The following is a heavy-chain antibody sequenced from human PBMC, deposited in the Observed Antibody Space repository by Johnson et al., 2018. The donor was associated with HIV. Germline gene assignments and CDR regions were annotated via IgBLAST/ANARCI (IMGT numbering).Heavy chain of an antibody. D-gene: IGHD3-3*01. J-gene: IGHJ3*02. CDR3: TTGGTIFGVVILDAFDI. Sequence: VQVVESVGGLVQPGGSLKLSCAASGFTFSNAWMSWVRQAPGKGLEWVGRIKSKTDGGTTDYAAPVKGRFTISRDDSKNTLYLQMNSLKTEDTAVYYCTTGGTIFGVVILDAFDIWGQGTMVTVSS. CDR1: GFTFSNAW. CDR2: IKSKTDGGTT. V-gene: IGHV3-15*01.